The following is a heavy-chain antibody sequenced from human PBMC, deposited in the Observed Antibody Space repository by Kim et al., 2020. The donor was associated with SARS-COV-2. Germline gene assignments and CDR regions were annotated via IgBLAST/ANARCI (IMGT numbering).Heavy chain of an antibody. CDR3: AISRYYYDSSGYPPFDY. CDR2: ISGSGGST. D-gene: IGHD3-22*01. Sequence: GGSLRLSCAASGFTFSSYAMSWVRQAPGKGLEWVSAISGSGGSTYYADSVKGRFTISRDNSKNTLYLQMNSLRAEDTAVYYCAISRYYYDSSGYPPFDYWGQGTLVTVSS. V-gene: IGHV3-23*01. CDR1: GFTFSSYA. J-gene: IGHJ4*02.